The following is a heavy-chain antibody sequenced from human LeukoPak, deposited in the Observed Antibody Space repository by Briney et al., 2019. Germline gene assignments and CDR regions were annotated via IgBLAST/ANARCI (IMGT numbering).Heavy chain of an antibody. V-gene: IGHV3-7*01. J-gene: IGHJ5*02. CDR2: IKQDGSVK. Sequence: GGSLRLSCAASGFTFSSYWMNWVRQAPGKGLEWVANIKQDGSVKNYVDSVKGRFTISRDNAKNSLFLQMNSLRAEDTAVYYCARTLLYYYDSSGLHPWGQGTLVTVSS. CDR3: ARTLLYYYDSSGLHP. D-gene: IGHD3-22*01. CDR1: GFTFSSYW.